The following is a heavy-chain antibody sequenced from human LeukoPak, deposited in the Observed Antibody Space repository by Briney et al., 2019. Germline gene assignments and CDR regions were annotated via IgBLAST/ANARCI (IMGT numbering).Heavy chain of an antibody. J-gene: IGHJ4*02. V-gene: IGHV3-33*01. Sequence: PGRSLRLSCAASGFTFSSYGMHWVRQAPGKGLEGVAVIWYDGSNKYYADSVKGLFTISRDNSKNTLYLQMNSLRAEDTAVYYCARTVSSGWYDYWGQGNLVTVSS. CDR2: IWYDGSNK. CDR1: GFTFSSYG. D-gene: IGHD6-19*01. CDR3: ARTVSSGWYDY.